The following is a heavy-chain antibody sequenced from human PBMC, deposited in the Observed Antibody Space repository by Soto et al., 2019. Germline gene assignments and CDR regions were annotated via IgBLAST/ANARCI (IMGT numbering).Heavy chain of an antibody. CDR3: ARDYGDYFDY. CDR2: IYYSGST. D-gene: IGHD4-17*01. CDR1: GASVSIYY. Sequence: SQTRSLTCTVSGASVSIYYCGLIRQPPGKGLEWIGYIYYSGSTNYNPSLKSRVTISVDTSKNQFSLKLSSVTAADTAVYYCARDYGDYFDYWGQGTLVTVSS. V-gene: IGHV4-59*02. J-gene: IGHJ4*02.